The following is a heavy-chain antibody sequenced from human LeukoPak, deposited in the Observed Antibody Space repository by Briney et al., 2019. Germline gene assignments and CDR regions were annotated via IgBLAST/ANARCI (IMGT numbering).Heavy chain of an antibody. V-gene: IGHV3-23*01. CDR3: AKQSAGSAAWYSLHYDF. Sequence: GGSLRLSCAASGFTFSSYAMSWVRQAPGRGLEWVSSVDGGGGGTYYADSVKGRFTISRDNSKDTLYLQMNGLRAEDTAVYFCAKQSAGSAAWYSLHYDFWGQGTLVTVSS. J-gene: IGHJ4*02. CDR2: VDGGGGGT. D-gene: IGHD6-13*01. CDR1: GFTFSSYA.